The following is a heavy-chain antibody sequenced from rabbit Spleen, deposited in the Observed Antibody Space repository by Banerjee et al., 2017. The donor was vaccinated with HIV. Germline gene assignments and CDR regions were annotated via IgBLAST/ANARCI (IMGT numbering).Heavy chain of an antibody. Sequence: VESGGDLVKPGASLTLTCTASGFSFSSGYDMCWVRQAPGKGLEWIACIYAGSTGTTYYANWAKGRFTISKTSSTTVTLQVTSLTAADTATYFCARDTSSSFSSYGMDLWGQGTLVTVS. J-gene: IGHJ6*01. CDR3: ARDTSSSFSSYGMDL. D-gene: IGHD1-1*01. V-gene: IGHV1S40*01. CDR1: GFSFSSGYD. CDR2: IYAGSTGTT.